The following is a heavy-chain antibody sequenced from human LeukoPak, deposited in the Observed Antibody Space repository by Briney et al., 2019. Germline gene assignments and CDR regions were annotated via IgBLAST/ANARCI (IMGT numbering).Heavy chain of an antibody. J-gene: IGHJ6*03. CDR3: ARDRADIVVVVAATSYYYYYMDV. D-gene: IGHD2-15*01. CDR1: GFTFSSYG. V-gene: IGHV3-23*01. CDR2: ISGSGGST. Sequence: GGSLRLSCAASGFTFSSYGMTWVRQAPGKGLEWVSAISGSGGSTYYADSVEGRLTISRDNSKNTLYLQMNSLGAEDTAVYYCARDRADIVVVVAATSYYYYYMDVWGKGTTVTVPS.